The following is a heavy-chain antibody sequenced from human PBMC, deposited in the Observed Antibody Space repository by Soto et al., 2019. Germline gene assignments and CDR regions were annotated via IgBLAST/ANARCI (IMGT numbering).Heavy chain of an antibody. J-gene: IGHJ4*01. Sequence: QVQLVQSGAEVKKPGASVKVSCTISGYTFTSYGISWVRQAPGQVLEWMGWISAYNGNTNYAQRLQDRVTLTPDKATRTADRELRSLRSDDTVVYFCARDPALNVKSAQNFDCWGHGTLVTVPS. CDR1: GYTFTSYG. D-gene: IGHD2-2*01. CDR3: ARDPALNVKSAQNFDC. CDR2: ISAYNGNT. V-gene: IGHV1-18*01.